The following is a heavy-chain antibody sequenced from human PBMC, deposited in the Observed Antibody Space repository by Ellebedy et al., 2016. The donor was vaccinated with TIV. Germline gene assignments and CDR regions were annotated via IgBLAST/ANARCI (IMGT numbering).Heavy chain of an antibody. V-gene: IGHV3-48*02. CDR1: GLNVFSSYS. CDR2: ITGSSDIT. D-gene: IGHD1-26*01. Sequence: PGGSLRLSCAASGLNVFSSYSMDWVRQTPGKGLEWVSYITGSSDITYYADSVKGRFTISRDNAKNSVYLQMNSLRDEDTDIYYCASGYSGGFYGIDYWGQGTLVTVSS. CDR3: ASGYSGGFYGIDY. J-gene: IGHJ4*02.